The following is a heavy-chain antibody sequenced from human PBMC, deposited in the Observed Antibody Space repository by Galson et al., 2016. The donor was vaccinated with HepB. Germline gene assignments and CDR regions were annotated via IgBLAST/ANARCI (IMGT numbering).Heavy chain of an antibody. CDR1: GGPFSSHA. V-gene: IGHV1-69*13. CDR3: AREGQLVVRYGMDV. CDR2: IIPMFETA. D-gene: IGHD2-21*01. J-gene: IGHJ6*02. Sequence: SVKVSCKASGGPFSSHAISWVRQAPGQGLEWMGGIIPMFETANYAQKFQGRVTITADESTSTAYMELSRLTSEDTAVYYCAREGQLVVRYGMDVWGQGTTVTVSS.